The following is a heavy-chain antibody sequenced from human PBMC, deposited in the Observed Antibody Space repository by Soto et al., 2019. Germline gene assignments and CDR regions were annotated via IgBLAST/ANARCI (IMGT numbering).Heavy chain of an antibody. CDR1: GYTFTSYY. J-gene: IGHJ5*02. D-gene: IGHD1-26*01. V-gene: IGHV1-46*01. Sequence: GASVKVSCKASGYTFTSYYIHWVRQAPGQGLEWMGIINPSGGSTTYAQKFQGRVTMTEDTSTDTAYMELSSLRSEDTAVYYCATEATSGSYGLWFDPWGQGTLVTVSS. CDR3: ATEATSGSYGLWFDP. CDR2: INPSGGST.